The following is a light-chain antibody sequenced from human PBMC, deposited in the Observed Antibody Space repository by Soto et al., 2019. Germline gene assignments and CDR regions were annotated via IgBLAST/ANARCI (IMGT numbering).Light chain of an antibody. V-gene: IGKV1-6*01. Sequence: ATQMTQSPSSLSASVGDRVTITCRASQDIGNDLGWHQQKPGKAPNLLIYAASSLQSGVPSRFSGSGSGTDFTLTISSLQPEDCATYYCLQDYNYPPTFGPGTRVEIK. CDR3: LQDYNYPPT. CDR2: AAS. J-gene: IGKJ1*01. CDR1: QDIGND.